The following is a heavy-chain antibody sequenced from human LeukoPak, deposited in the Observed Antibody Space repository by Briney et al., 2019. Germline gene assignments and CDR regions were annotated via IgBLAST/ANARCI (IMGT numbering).Heavy chain of an antibody. V-gene: IGHV4-4*02. CDR3: ATSGSRGN. D-gene: IGHD1-26*01. CDR2: THHSGST. CDR1: GGSIISSKW. Sequence: SETLSLTCAVSGGSIISSKWWSWVRQPPGKGLEWIGETHHSGSTNYNPSLKSRVTISVDKSKNQFSLKLHSMTAADTAVYYCATSGSRGNWGQGTLVTVSS. J-gene: IGHJ4*02.